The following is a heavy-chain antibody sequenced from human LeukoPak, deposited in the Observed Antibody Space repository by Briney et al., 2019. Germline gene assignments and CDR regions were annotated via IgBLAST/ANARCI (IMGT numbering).Heavy chain of an antibody. D-gene: IGHD3-22*01. CDR2: INHSGST. J-gene: IGHJ6*02. Sequence: SETLSLTCTVSGASISSGGYYWSWIRQPPGKGLEGIGEINHSGSTNYNPSLKSRVTISVDTSKNQFSLTLSSVTAADTAVYYCARLVIYYDSSGYSRYYYYGMDVWGQGTTVTVSS. V-gene: IGHV4-39*07. CDR3: ARLVIYYDSSGYSRYYYYGMDV. CDR1: GASISSGGYY.